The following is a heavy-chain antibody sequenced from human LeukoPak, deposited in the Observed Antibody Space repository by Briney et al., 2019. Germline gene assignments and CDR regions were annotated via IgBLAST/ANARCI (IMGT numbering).Heavy chain of an antibody. CDR1: GGSISSSSYY. CDR2: IYYSGST. CDR3: ARVTTSPDGPWRRWGGYESGNYFDY. D-gene: IGHD5-12*01. V-gene: IGHV4-39*07. J-gene: IGHJ4*02. Sequence: PSETLSLTCTVSGGSISSSSYYWGWIRQPPGKGLEWIGSIYYSGSTYYNPSLKSRVTISVDTSKNQFSLKLSSVTAADTAVYYCARVTTSPDGPWRRWGGYESGNYFDYWGQGTLVTVSS.